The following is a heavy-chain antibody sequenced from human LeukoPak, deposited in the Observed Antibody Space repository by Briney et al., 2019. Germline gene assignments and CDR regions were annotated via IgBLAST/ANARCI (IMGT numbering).Heavy chain of an antibody. D-gene: IGHD6-13*01. J-gene: IGHJ4*02. CDR3: AKSMVYGIAAAGKVDY. V-gene: IGHV3-23*01. Sequence: PGGSLRLSCAASGFTFSSYAMSWVRQAPGKGLEWVSAISGSGGSTYYADSVKGRFTISRDNSKNTLYLQMNSLRAEDTAVYYCAKSMVYGIAAAGKVDYWGQGTLVTVSS. CDR2: ISGSGGST. CDR1: GFTFSSYA.